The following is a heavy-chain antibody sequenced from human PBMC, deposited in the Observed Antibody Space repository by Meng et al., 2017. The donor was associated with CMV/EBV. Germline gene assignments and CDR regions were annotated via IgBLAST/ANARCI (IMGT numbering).Heavy chain of an antibody. CDR3: ARGRYCSSTSCYGMDV. D-gene: IGHD2-2*01. Sequence: SETLSLTCAAYGGSFSGYYWSWIRQPPGKVLEWIGEINHSGSTNYNPSLKSRVTISVDTSKNQFSLKLSSVTAADTAVYYCARGRYCSSTSCYGMDVWGQGTTVTVSS. CDR2: INHSGST. V-gene: IGHV4-34*01. CDR1: GGSFSGYY. J-gene: IGHJ6*02.